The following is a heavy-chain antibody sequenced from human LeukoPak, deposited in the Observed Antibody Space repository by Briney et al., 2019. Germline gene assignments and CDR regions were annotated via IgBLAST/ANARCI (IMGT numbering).Heavy chain of an antibody. CDR3: ARAGIGIAADYSYYGMDV. CDR2: IYYSGST. J-gene: IGHJ6*02. D-gene: IGHD6-13*01. CDR1: GGSISSYY. Sequence: SETLSLTCTVSGGSISSYYWSWIRQPPGKGLEWIGYIYYSGSTNYNPSLKSRVTISVDTSKNQFSLKLSSVTAADTAVYYCARAGIGIAADYSYYGMDVGGQGTAVTVS. V-gene: IGHV4-59*01.